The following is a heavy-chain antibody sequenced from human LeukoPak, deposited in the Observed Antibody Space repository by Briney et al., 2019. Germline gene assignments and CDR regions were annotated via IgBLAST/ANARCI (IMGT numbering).Heavy chain of an antibody. CDR3: AREGLGTIDY. V-gene: IGHV4-39*07. CDR1: GGSISSSSFY. D-gene: IGHD7-27*01. Sequence: PSQTLSLTCTVSGGSISSSSFYWGWIRQPPGMGLEWIGTIFYNGYTYYSPSLESRVTISVDTSKNQFSLRLSSVTAADTAVYYCAREGLGTIDYWGQGTLVTVSS. J-gene: IGHJ4*02. CDR2: IFYNGYT.